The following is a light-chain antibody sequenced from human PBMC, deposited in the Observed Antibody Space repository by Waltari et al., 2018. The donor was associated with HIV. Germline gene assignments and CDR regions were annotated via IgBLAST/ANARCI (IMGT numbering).Light chain of an antibody. Sequence: DIQMTQSPSSLSASVGDRVTITCRASQSISSYLNWYQQKPGKAPKLLIYAASSLQSVVPSRFSGSGSGTDVTLTISSLQPEDFATYYCQQIYSTPSITFGQGTRLEIK. CDR2: AAS. J-gene: IGKJ5*01. CDR3: QQIYSTPSIT. V-gene: IGKV1-39*01. CDR1: QSISSY.